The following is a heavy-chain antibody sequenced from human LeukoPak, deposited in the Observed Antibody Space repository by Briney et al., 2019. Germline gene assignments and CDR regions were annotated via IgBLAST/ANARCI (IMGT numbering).Heavy chain of an antibody. CDR3: AKDIGPARYYYGMDV. J-gene: IGHJ6*02. V-gene: IGHV3-9*01. Sequence: PGGSLRLSCAASGFTFDDHAMHWVRQAPGKGLEWVSGISWNSGSIGYADSVKGRFAISRDNAKNSLYLQMNSLRAEDTALYYCAKDIGPARYYYGMDVWGQGTTVTVSS. CDR2: ISWNSGSI. CDR1: GFTFDDHA.